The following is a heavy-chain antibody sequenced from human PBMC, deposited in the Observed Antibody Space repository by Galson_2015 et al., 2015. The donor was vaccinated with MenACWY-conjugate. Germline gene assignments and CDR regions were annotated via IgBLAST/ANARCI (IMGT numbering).Heavy chain of an antibody. CDR3: VRDRNGYFNASTGPFFDY. CDR2: ISAYSGDT. D-gene: IGHD5-24*01. Sequence: SVKVSCKASGYTFNTYGISWVRQAPGQGLEWMAWISAYSGDTSSARKLQGRVTMTTDKSTSTAYMELRCLTSDDTAVYYCVRDRNGYFNASTGPFFDYWGQGSLFTVSP. J-gene: IGHJ4*02. CDR1: GYTFNTYG. V-gene: IGHV1-18*04.